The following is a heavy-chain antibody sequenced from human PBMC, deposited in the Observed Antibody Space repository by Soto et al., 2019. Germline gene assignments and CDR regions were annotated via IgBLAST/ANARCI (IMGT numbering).Heavy chain of an antibody. CDR2: ISSSSSYI. D-gene: IGHD2-2*01. Sequence: GESLKISCAASGFTFSSYSMNWVRQAPGKGLEWVSSISSSSSYIYYADSVKGRFTISRDNAKNSLYLQMNSLRAEDTAVYYCARNPNVVVPAAIPYYFDYWGQGTLVTVSS. V-gene: IGHV3-21*01. CDR1: GFTFSSYS. J-gene: IGHJ4*02. CDR3: ARNPNVVVPAAIPYYFDY.